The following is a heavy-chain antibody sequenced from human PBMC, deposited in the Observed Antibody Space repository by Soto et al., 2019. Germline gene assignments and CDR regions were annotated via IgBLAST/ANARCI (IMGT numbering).Heavy chain of an antibody. CDR2: IIPILGIA. CDR1: GGTFSSYT. CDR3: ASRYCSGGSCYSGLDY. V-gene: IGHV1-69*02. Sequence: GASVKVSCKASGGTFSSYTISWVRQAPGQGLEWMGRIIPILGIANYAQKFQGRVTITADRSTSTAYMELSSLRSEDTAVYYCASRYCSGGSCYSGLDYWGQGTLVTVSS. D-gene: IGHD2-15*01. J-gene: IGHJ4*02.